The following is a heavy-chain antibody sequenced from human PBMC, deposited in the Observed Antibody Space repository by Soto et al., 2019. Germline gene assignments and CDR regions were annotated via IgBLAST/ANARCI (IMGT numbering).Heavy chain of an antibody. CDR3: AQKYYYDSSGYCYYAFDI. CDR1: GFSLSTSGVG. V-gene: IGHV2-5*01. CDR2: IYWNDDK. D-gene: IGHD3-22*01. J-gene: IGHJ3*02. Sequence: QITLKESGPTLVKPTQTLTLTCTFSGFSLSTSGVGVGWIRQPPGKALEWLALIYWNDDKRYSPSLKSRLTITKGTSKNQVVLTMTNMDPVDTATYYCAQKYYYDSSGYCYYAFDIWCQGTMVTVSS.